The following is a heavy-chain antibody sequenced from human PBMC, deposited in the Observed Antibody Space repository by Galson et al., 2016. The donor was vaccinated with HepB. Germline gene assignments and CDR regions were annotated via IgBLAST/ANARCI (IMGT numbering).Heavy chain of an antibody. J-gene: IGHJ6*02. CDR3: ARGSAANDSEYYYYYGMDV. CDR1: GGFISSSNW. V-gene: IGHV4-4*02. D-gene: IGHD2-2*01. Sequence: SETLSLTCAVSGGFISSSNWWIWVRQPPGKGLEWIGEISHSGSTNYNPSLKSRVSVSVDKSKNHFSLNLSSVTAADTAVYYCARGSAANDSEYYYYYGMDVWGQGTTVTVSS. CDR2: ISHSGST.